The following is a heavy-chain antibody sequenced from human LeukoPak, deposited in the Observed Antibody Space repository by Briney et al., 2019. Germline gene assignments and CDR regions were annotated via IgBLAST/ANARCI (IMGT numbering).Heavy chain of an antibody. CDR2: IGGSGDKT. CDR3: AKDGDRGVISINWFDP. J-gene: IGHJ5*02. V-gene: IGHV3-23*01. CDR1: GFTFNRNA. Sequence: GGSLRLSCAASGFTFNRNAISWVRQAPGKGLEWVSTIGGSGDKTFYADSVKGRFTISRDNSKNTLYLQMNSLRAEDTAVYYCAKDGDRGVISINWFDPWGQGTLVTVSS. D-gene: IGHD2/OR15-2a*01.